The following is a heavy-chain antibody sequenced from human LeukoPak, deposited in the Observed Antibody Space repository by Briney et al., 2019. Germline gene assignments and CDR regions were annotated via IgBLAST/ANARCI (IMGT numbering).Heavy chain of an antibody. CDR2: ISGSGGTT. V-gene: IGHV3-23*01. CDR1: GFTFSGYA. J-gene: IGHJ4*02. D-gene: IGHD3-9*01. Sequence: GGSLRLSCEASGFTFSGYAMTWVRQAPGKGREWVSAISGSGGTTYYADSVKGQFAISRDNSKNTLYLQMNSLRAEDTAVYYCAKWVPYDILTGFDYWGQGTLVTVSS. CDR3: AKWVPYDILTGFDY.